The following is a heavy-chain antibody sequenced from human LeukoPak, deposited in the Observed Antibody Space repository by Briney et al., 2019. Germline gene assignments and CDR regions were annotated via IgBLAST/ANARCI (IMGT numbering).Heavy chain of an antibody. D-gene: IGHD3-16*01. CDR1: GFTFPNYE. V-gene: IGHV3-48*03. CDR3: ARGFGPTY. J-gene: IGHJ4*02. CDR2: ISSSGNTI. Sequence: PGGSLRLSCAASGFTFPNYEMHWVRQAPGKGLEWVSYISSSGNTIYYADSVKGRFTTSRDNAKNSLYLQMNSLRVEGTAVYYCARGFGPTYWGQGTLVTVSS.